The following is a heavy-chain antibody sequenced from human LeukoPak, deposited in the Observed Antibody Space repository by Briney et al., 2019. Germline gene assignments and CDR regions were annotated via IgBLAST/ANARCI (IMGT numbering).Heavy chain of an antibody. CDR3: AKEIDGFDV. Sequence: PGGSPRLSCAASGFTFNNYWMHWVRQAPGMGLVWVSSIRFDGGDTAYADSAKSRFTISRDNAKNTMFLQMNNLRAEDTAVYYCAKEIDGFDVWGQGTLVTVSS. J-gene: IGHJ3*01. V-gene: IGHV3-74*01. CDR1: GFTFNNYW. CDR2: IRFDGGDT.